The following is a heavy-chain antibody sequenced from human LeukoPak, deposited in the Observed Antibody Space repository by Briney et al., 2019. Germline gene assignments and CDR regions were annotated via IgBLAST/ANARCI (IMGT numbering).Heavy chain of an antibody. CDR1: GFTLSSYA. D-gene: IGHD6-6*01. V-gene: IGHV3-30-3*01. Sequence: GGSLRLSCAASGFTLSSYAMHWVRQAPGKGLEWVAVISYDGSNKYYADSVKGRFTTSRDNSKNTLYLQMNSLRAEDTAVYYCARTPIAARQIDYWGQGTLVTVSS. CDR2: ISYDGSNK. J-gene: IGHJ4*02. CDR3: ARTPIAARQIDY.